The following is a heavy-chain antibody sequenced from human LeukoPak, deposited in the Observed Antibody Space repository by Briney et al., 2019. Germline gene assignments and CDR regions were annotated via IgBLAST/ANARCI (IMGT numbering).Heavy chain of an antibody. CDR3: ARAPDIGDY. CDR2: IKQDGSEK. CDR1: GFTFSSYW. V-gene: IGHV3-7*01. Sequence: PGXXLRLSCAASGFTFSSYWMTWVRQAPGKGLEWVANIKQDGSEKYYVDSVKGRFTISRDNAKNSLYLQMNSLRAEDTAVYYCARAPDIGDYWGQGTLVTVSS. J-gene: IGHJ4*02. D-gene: IGHD2-15*01.